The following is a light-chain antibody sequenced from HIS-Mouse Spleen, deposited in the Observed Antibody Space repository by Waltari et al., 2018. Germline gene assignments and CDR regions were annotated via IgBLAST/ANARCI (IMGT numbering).Light chain of an antibody. J-gene: IGLJ1*01. CDR2: DVS. V-gene: IGLV2-11*01. CDR1: SSDVGGYNY. CDR3: CSYAGSYTGV. Sequence: QSALTQPRSVSGSPGQSVTISCTGTSSDVGGYNYVSWYQQHPGKAPKPMIYDVSKRPSGVPGRFSGSKSGNTASLTISGLQAEDEADYYCCSYAGSYTGVFGTGTKVTVL.